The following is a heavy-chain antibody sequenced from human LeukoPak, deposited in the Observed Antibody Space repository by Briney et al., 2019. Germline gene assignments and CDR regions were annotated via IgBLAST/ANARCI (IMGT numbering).Heavy chain of an antibody. Sequence: SETLPLTCAVYGGSFSGYYWSWIRQPPGKGLEWIGEINHSGSTNYNPSLKSRVTISVDTSKNQFSLKLSSVTAADTAVYYCARGRVTMVRGVMKVNWFDPWGQGTLVTVSS. CDR3: ARGRVTMVRGVMKVNWFDP. D-gene: IGHD3-10*01. V-gene: IGHV4-34*01. CDR2: INHSGST. J-gene: IGHJ5*02. CDR1: GGSFSGYY.